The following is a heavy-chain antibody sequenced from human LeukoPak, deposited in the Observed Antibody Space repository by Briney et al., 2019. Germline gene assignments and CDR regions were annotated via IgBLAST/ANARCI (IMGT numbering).Heavy chain of an antibody. CDR3: ARHVAGYSSGWGSFDY. CDR1: GGSISSSSYY. D-gene: IGHD6-19*01. CDR2: IYYSGST. J-gene: IGHJ4*02. V-gene: IGHV4-39*01. Sequence: PSETLSLTCTVSGGSISSSSYYWGWIRQPPGKGLEWIGSIYYSGSTYYNPSLKSRVTISVDTSKNQFSLKLSSVTAADTAVYYCARHVAGYSSGWGSFDYWGQGTLVTVSS.